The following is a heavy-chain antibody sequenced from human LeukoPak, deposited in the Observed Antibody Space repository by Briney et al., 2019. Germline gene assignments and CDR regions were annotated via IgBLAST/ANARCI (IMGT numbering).Heavy chain of an antibody. D-gene: IGHD3-10*01. CDR1: GGSITSSSYY. V-gene: IGHV4-39*01. J-gene: IGHJ4*02. Sequence: SETLSLTCTVSGGSITSSSYYWGWIRQPPGKGLEWIGSIYYSGSTYYNPSLKSRVTISVDTSKNQFSLKLSSVTAADTAVYYCARQNSVLLWFGEFNYWGRGTLVTVSS. CDR3: ARQNSVLLWFGEFNY. CDR2: IYYSGST.